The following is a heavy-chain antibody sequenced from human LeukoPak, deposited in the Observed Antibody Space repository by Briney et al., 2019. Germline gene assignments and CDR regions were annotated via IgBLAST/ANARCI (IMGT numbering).Heavy chain of an antibody. CDR1: GFTVSSNY. J-gene: IGHJ4*02. Sequence: GGSLRLSCAASGFTVSSNYMSWVRQAPGKGLEWVSGINWNGGSTGYADSVKGRFTISRDNAKNSLYLQMNSLRAEDTALYYCARKVVGYYDSSGYYPYFDYWGQGTLVTVSS. D-gene: IGHD3-22*01. CDR3: ARKVVGYYDSSGYYPYFDY. V-gene: IGHV3-20*04. CDR2: INWNGGST.